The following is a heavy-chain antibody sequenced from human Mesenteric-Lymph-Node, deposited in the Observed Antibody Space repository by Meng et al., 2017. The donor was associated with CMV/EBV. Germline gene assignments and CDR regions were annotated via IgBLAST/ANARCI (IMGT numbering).Heavy chain of an antibody. D-gene: IGHD3-22*01. CDR3: ARAYSSLNWFDP. J-gene: IGHJ5*02. Sequence: KASGNMFTGYGISWVRQDPGQGLEWMGWIKTYNANTHHAQKFQDRVSMTTDTSTTTVYLELRSLRSDDTAIYYCARAYSSLNWFDPWGQGTLVTVSS. V-gene: IGHV1-18*01. CDR1: GNMFTGYG. CDR2: IKTYNANT.